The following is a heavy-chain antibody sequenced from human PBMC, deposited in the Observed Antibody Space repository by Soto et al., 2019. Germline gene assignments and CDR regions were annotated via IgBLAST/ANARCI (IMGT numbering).Heavy chain of an antibody. J-gene: IGHJ1*01. CDR3: ARAAVCSGGSCYSYFQH. CDR1: GYTFTGYY. Sequence: QVQLVQSGAEVKKPGASVKVSCKASGYTFTGYYMHWVRQAPGQGLEWMGWINPNSGGTNYAQKFQGWVTMTRDTSMSTAYMELSRLRSDDTAVYYCARAAVCSGGSCYSYFQHWGQGTLVTVSS. V-gene: IGHV1-2*04. CDR2: INPNSGGT. D-gene: IGHD2-15*01.